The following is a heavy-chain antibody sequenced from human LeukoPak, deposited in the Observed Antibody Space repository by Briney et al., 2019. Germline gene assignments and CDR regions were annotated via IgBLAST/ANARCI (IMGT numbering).Heavy chain of an antibody. D-gene: IGHD1-1*01. J-gene: IGHJ6*03. CDR3: ARIWNYYYYYYMDV. V-gene: IGHV3-21*01. CDR2: ISSSSSYI. Sequence: PGGSLRPSCAASGFTFSSYSMNWVRQAPGKGLEWVSSISSSSSYICYADSVKGRFTISRDNAKNSLYLQMNSLRAEDTAVYYCARIWNYYYYYYMDVWGKGTTVTVSS. CDR1: GFTFSSYS.